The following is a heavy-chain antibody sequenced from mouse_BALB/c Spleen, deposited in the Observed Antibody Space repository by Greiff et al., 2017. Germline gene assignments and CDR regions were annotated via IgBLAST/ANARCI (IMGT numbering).Heavy chain of an antibody. Sequence: VQLQQSGAELVKPGASVKLSCKASGYTFTSYYMYWVKQRPGQGLEWIGEINPSNGGTNFNEKFKSKATLTVDKSSSTAYMQLSSLTSEDSAVYYCTRLGYYGSRDYWGQGTTLTVSS. J-gene: IGHJ2*01. D-gene: IGHD1-1*01. V-gene: IGHV1S81*02. CDR1: GYTFTSYY. CDR3: TRLGYYGSRDY. CDR2: INPSNGGT.